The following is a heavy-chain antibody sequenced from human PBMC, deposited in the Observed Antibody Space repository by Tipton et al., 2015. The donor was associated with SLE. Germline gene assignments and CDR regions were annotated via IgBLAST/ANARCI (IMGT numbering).Heavy chain of an antibody. D-gene: IGHD3-22*01. CDR3: AGSAVDSSGYYYWHAFDI. Sequence: TLSLTCAVYGGSFSGYYWSWIRQPPGTGLEWIGEINHSGSTNYNPSLKSRVTISVDTSKTQFSLKLNSVTAADNAVYYCAGSAVDSSGYYYWHAFDIWGQGTMVTVSS. V-gene: IGHV4-34*01. CDR2: INHSGST. J-gene: IGHJ3*02. CDR1: GGSFSGYY.